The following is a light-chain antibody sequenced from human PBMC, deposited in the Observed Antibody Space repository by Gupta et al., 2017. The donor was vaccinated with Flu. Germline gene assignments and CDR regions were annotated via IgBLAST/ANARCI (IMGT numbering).Light chain of an antibody. CDR2: DDS. J-gene: IGLJ1*01. V-gene: IGLV3-21*02. CDR1: SVASKS. CDR3: QVWNSGSDHYV. Sequence: SYVLTQPPSVAVASGQTARITCGGNSVASKSVHWYQQKSGQAPVLVVYDDSDRPSGIPERFSGSNSGNTATLTISRVEAGDEADYYCQVWNSGSDHYVFGSGTQFTVL.